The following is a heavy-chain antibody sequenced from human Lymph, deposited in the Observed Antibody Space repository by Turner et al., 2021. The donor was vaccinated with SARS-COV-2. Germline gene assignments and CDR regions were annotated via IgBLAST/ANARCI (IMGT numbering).Heavy chain of an antibody. J-gene: IGHJ4*02. CDR2: ISYDGSNK. D-gene: IGHD3-3*01. CDR1: GFTFSNYG. CDR3: AKDSRFLEWLLFGEFDY. V-gene: IGHV3-30*18. Sequence: QVQLVESGGGVVQPGRSLRLSCAASGFTFSNYGMHWVRQAPGKGLEWVAVISYDGSNKNYAGSVKGRFTISRDNSKNTLSLQMNSLRAEDTAVYYCAKDSRFLEWLLFGEFDYWGQGTLVTVSS.